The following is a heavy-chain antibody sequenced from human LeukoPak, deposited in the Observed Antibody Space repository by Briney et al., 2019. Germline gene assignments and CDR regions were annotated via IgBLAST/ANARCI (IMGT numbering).Heavy chain of an antibody. J-gene: IGHJ1*01. V-gene: IGHV3-23*01. D-gene: IGHD3-10*01. CDR2: ISGSGGST. CDR1: GFTFSSYA. CDR3: AKWGYGSGSYSGFQH. Sequence: GGSLRLSCAASGFTFSSYAMIWVRQAPGKGLEWVSAISGSGGSTYYADSVKGRFTISRDNSKNTLYLQMNSLRAEDTAVYYCAKWGYGSGSYSGFQHWGQGTLVTVSS.